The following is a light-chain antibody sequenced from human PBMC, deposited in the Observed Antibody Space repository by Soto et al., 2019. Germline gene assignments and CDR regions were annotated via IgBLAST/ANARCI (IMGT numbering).Light chain of an antibody. CDR2: DLS. CDR1: SSDVGGYNY. V-gene: IGLV2-11*01. CDR3: CSYAGSYTV. Sequence: QSALTQPRSVSGSPGQSVTISCTGTSSDVGGYNYVSWYQQQPGKAPNLMIFDLSKRPSGVPARFSGSKSGNTASLTISGLQAEDEADYYCCSYAGSYTVFGEGTKVTVL. J-gene: IGLJ2*01.